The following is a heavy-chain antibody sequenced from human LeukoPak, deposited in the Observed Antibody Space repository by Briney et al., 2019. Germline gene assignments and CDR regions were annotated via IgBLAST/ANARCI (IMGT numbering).Heavy chain of an antibody. Sequence: GGSLRLSCAASGFTFSDYYMSWIRQAPGKGLEWVSYISSSGSTIYYADSVKGRFTISRDNAKNSLYLQMNSLRAEDTAVYYCARDWHSSGWYLSRDAFDIWGQETMVTVSS. CDR2: ISSSGSTI. V-gene: IGHV3-11*04. CDR3: ARDWHSSGWYLSRDAFDI. D-gene: IGHD6-19*01. J-gene: IGHJ3*02. CDR1: GFTFSDYY.